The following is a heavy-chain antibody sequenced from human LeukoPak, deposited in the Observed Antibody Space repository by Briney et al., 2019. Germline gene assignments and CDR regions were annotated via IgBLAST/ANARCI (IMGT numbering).Heavy chain of an antibody. CDR2: IYSDGRT. CDR1: GFAVSSNY. CDR3: AKVKGWYGEGYFDY. D-gene: IGHD3-10*01. Sequence: GGSLRPSCAASGFAVSSNYMNWVRQAPGKGLEWVSVIYSDGRTYYADSVKGRFTISRDISKNTLFLEMTSLRAEDTAVYYCAKVKGWYGEGYFDYWGQGTLVTVSS. J-gene: IGHJ4*02. V-gene: IGHV3-53*01.